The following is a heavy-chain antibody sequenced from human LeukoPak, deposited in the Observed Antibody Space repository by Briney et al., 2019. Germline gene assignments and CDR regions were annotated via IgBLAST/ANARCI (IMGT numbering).Heavy chain of an antibody. Sequence: GGSLRLSCAASGFTFSSYAMSWVRQAPGKGLEWVSAISGSGGSTYYADSVKGRFTISRDNSKNTLYLQMNSLRAEDTAVYYCAKDGGYSYGYGSNWFDPWGQGTLVTVSS. D-gene: IGHD5-18*01. CDR3: AKDGGYSYGYGSNWFDP. V-gene: IGHV3-23*01. CDR1: GFTFSSYA. J-gene: IGHJ5*02. CDR2: ISGSGGST.